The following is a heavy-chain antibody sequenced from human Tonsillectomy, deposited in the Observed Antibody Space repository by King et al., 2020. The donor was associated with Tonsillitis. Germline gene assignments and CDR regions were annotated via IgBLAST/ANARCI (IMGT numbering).Heavy chain of an antibody. D-gene: IGHD3-10*01. Sequence: QLQESGPGLVKPSETLSLTCTVSGGSISSSSYYWGWIRQPPGKGLEWIGSIYYSGSTYYNPSLKSRVTISVDTSKNQFSLKLSSVTAADTAVYYCARHPWYYYGSGGEYYFDYWGQGTLVTVSS. CDR2: IYYSGST. CDR3: ARHPWYYYGSGGEYYFDY. V-gene: IGHV4-39*01. CDR1: GGSISSSSYY. J-gene: IGHJ4*02.